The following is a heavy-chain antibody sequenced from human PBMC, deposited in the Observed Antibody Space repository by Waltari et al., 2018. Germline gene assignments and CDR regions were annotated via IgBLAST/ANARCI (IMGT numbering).Heavy chain of an antibody. D-gene: IGHD4-4*01. V-gene: IGHV3-48*01. CDR3: ARDHRSNYAFDY. J-gene: IGHJ4*02. Sequence: TIYYADSVKGRFTISRDNAKNSLYLQMNSLRAEDTAVYYCARDHRSNYAFDYWGQGTLVTVSS. CDR2: TI.